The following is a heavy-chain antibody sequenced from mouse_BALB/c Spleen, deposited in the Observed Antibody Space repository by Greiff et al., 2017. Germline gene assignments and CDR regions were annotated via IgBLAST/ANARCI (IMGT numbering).Heavy chain of an antibody. CDR3: AREVYYFAY. J-gene: IGHJ3*01. V-gene: IGHV1-7*01. CDR2: INPSTGYT. D-gene: IGHD2-1*01. Sequence: QVQLKQSGAELAKPGASVKMSCKASGYTFTSYWMHWVKQRPGQGLEWIGYINPSTGYTEYNQKFKDKATLTADKSSSAAYMQLSSLTSEDSAVYYCAREVYYFAYWGQGTLVTVSA. CDR1: GYTFTSYW.